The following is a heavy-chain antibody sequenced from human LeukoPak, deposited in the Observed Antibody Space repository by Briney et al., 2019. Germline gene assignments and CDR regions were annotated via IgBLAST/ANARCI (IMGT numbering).Heavy chain of an antibody. CDR2: ISAYNGNT. CDR3: ARVCIAAAGTNWFDP. Sequence: ASVKVSCKASGYTFTSYGISWVRQAPGQGLEWMGWISAYNGNTNYAQKLQGRVTMTTDTSTSTAYMELRSLRPDDTAVYYCARVCIAAAGTNWFDPWGQGTLVTVSS. CDR1: GYTFTSYG. D-gene: IGHD6-13*01. J-gene: IGHJ5*02. V-gene: IGHV1-18*01.